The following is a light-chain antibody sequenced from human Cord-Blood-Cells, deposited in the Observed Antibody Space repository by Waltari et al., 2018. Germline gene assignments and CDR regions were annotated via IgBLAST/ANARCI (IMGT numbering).Light chain of an antibody. CDR2: GNS. Sequence: QSVLTQPPSVSGAPGQRVTISCTGSSSNIGAGYDFHWYQQLPGTAPKLLIYGNSNRPSGVPDRFSGSKSGTSASLAITGLQAEDEADYYCQSYDSSLSGSVFGGGTKLTVL. V-gene: IGLV1-40*01. CDR1: SSNIGAGYD. CDR3: QSYDSSLSGSV. J-gene: IGLJ2*01.